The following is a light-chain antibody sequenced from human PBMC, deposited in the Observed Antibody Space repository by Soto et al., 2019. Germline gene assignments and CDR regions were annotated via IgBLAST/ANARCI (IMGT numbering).Light chain of an antibody. CDR3: QQYNNWPPLT. CDR1: RSVSSN. V-gene: IGKV3-15*01. J-gene: IGKJ4*01. CDR2: GAS. Sequence: EIVMTQSPATLSVSPGERATLSCRASRSVSSNLAWYQQKPGQAPRLLIYGASTRATGIPARFSGSGSGTEFTLTISSLQSEDFAVYYCQQYNNWPPLTFGGGTKVDIK.